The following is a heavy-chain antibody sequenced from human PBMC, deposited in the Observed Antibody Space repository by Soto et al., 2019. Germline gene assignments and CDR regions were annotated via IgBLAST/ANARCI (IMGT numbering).Heavy chain of an antibody. V-gene: IGHV3-21*01. CDR1: DFTFSTYS. CDR2: ISATSNHI. Sequence: GGSLRLSCVASDFTFSTYSMNWVRQALGKGLEWVAYISATSNHIYYADSLKGRFTISRDNAKSSLYLHMNSLRAEDTAAYFCARDSITIFGGGMDVWGQGTTVTVS. J-gene: IGHJ6*02. D-gene: IGHD3-3*01. CDR3: ARDSITIFGGGMDV.